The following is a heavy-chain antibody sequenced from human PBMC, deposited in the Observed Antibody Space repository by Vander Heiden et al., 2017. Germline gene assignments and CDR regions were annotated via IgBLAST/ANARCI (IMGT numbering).Heavy chain of an antibody. V-gene: IGHV3-23*01. D-gene: IGHD1-26*01. CDR2: ISGSGGST. CDR3: AMSGMGNDYFDY. Sequence: EVQLLESGGGLVQPGGSLRLSCAASGFTFSSYAMSWVRQAPGKGLEWVSAISGSGGSTYYAYAVKGRFTISRDNSKKTLYLQIKRLRAEDTAVYCCAMSGMGNDYFDYWGQGTLVTVSS. J-gene: IGHJ4*02. CDR1: GFTFSSYA.